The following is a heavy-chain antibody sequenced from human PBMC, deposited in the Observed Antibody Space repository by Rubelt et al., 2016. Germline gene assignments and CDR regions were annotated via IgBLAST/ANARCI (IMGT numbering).Heavy chain of an antibody. J-gene: IGHJ4*02. CDR3: VRTPHNYGYDY. V-gene: IGHV3-11*06. Sequence: GFSFSIYDMSWIRQAPGKGLEWGSYISGSSSYTNYADSVKGRFTISRDNAKNSLYLQMNSLRAEDTAVYYCVRTPHNYGYDYWGQGTLVTVSS. CDR2: ISGSSSYT. D-gene: IGHD5-18*01. CDR1: GFSFSIYD.